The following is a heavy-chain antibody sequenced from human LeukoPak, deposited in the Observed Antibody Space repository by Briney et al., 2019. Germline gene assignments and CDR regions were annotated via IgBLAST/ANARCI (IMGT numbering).Heavy chain of an antibody. V-gene: IGHV3-48*03. CDR3: STEVWGGAFDI. D-gene: IGHD3-16*01. CDR1: GFTFSSYE. CDR2: ISSSGSTI. Sequence: GGSLRLSCAASGFTFSSYEMNWVRQAPGKGLEWVSYISSSGSTIYYADSVRGRFTVSRDNAKNSLFLQMNSLRAEDTAVYYCSTEVWGGAFDIWGQGTMVTVSS. J-gene: IGHJ3*02.